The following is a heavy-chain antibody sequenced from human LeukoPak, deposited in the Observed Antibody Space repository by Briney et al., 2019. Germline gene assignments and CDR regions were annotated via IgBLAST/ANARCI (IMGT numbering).Heavy chain of an antibody. J-gene: IGHJ4*02. CDR2: ISSSSSTI. CDR3: ARERYYYDSSGYYPDY. CDR1: GFTFSSYS. V-gene: IGHV3-48*02. Sequence: GSLRLSCAASGFTFSSYSMNWVRQAPGKGLEWVSYISSSSSTIYYADSVKGRFTISRDNAKNSLYLQMNSLRDEDTAVYYCARERYYYDSSGYYPDYWGQGTLVTVSS. D-gene: IGHD3-22*01.